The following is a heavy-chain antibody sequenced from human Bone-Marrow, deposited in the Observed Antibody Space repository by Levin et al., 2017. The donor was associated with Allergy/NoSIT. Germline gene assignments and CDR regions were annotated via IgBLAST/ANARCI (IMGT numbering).Heavy chain of an antibody. V-gene: IGHV3-30*18. D-gene: IGHD2-15*01. CDR3: AKDTYTCSGGSCYFFDY. J-gene: IGHJ4*02. CDR1: GFTFSNYA. Sequence: GESLKISCAVSGFTFSNYAMHWVRQAPGRGLEWVAFISLDGNTQYYADSVKGRFTFSRDNSNNTLHLQTNSLRVEDTAIYYCAKDTYTCSGGSCYFFDYWGQGALVTVSS. CDR2: ISLDGNTQ.